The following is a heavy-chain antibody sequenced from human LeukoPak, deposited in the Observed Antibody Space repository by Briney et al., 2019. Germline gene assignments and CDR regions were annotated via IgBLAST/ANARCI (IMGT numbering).Heavy chain of an antibody. D-gene: IGHD3-10*01. CDR1: GFTFSSYA. V-gene: IGHV3-23*01. CDR2: ISGSGGST. Sequence: GGSLRLSCAASGFTFSSYAMSWVRQAPGKGLEWVSAISGSGGSTYCAGSVKGRFTISRDNSKNTLYLQMNSLRAEDTAVYYCAKGNYYGSGSHFDYWGQGTLVTVSS. J-gene: IGHJ4*02. CDR3: AKGNYYGSGSHFDY.